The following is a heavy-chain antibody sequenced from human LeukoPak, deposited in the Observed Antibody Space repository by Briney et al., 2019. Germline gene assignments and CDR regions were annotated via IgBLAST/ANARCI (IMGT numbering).Heavy chain of an antibody. CDR2: MNPNSGNT. CDR3: ARDYYYARGFDP. J-gene: IGHJ5*02. CDR1: GYTFTSYD. V-gene: IGHV1-8*01. Sequence: ASVRVSCKASGYTFTSYDINWVRQATGQGLEWMGWMNPNSGNTGYARKFQGRVTMTRNTSISTAYMELSSLRSEDTAVYYCARDYYYARGFDPWGQGTLVTVSS. D-gene: IGHD3-10*02.